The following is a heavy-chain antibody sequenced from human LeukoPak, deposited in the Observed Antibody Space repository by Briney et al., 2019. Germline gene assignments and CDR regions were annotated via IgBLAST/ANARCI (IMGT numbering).Heavy chain of an antibody. J-gene: IGHJ4*02. Sequence: ASVKVSCKASGGTFSSYAISWVRQAPGQGLEWMGIINPSGGSTSYAQKFQGRVTLTRDTSTSTVYMDLSSLRSEDTAVYYCARDEGVEMTTISDYWGQGTLVTVSS. CDR1: GGTFSSYA. D-gene: IGHD5-24*01. CDR2: INPSGGST. CDR3: ARDEGVEMTTISDY. V-gene: IGHV1-46*01.